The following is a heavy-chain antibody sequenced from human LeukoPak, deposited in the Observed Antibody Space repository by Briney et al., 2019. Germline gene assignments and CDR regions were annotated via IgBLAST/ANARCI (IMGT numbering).Heavy chain of an antibody. CDR1: GFTFSSYG. V-gene: IGHV3-30*18. J-gene: IGHJ6*02. Sequence: PGGPLRLSCAASGFTFSSYGMHWVRQAPGKGLEWVAVISYDGSNKYYADSVKGRFTISRDNSKNTLYLQMNSLRAEDTAVYYCAKDQGRRYYYYYGMDVWGQGTTVTVSS. CDR3: AKDQGRRYYYYYGMDV. CDR2: ISYDGSNK.